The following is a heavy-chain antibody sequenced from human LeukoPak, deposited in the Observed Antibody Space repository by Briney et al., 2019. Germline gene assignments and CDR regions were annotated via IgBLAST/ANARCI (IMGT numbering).Heavy chain of an antibody. CDR3: ARGHHGDS. CDR1: GFSFRNYA. D-gene: IGHD1-14*01. Sequence: GGSLRLSCAASGFSFRNYAMTWVRQGPGQGLEWVSTVSESGDSIYYADSVKGRFIISRDNSKNTMYLQMNSLRAEDTATYYCARGHHGDSWGQGTLVTVSS. CDR2: VSESGDSI. J-gene: IGHJ4*02. V-gene: IGHV3-23*01.